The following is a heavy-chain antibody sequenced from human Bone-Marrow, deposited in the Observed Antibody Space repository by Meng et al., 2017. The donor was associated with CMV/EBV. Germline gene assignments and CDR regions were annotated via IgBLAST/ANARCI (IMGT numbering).Heavy chain of an antibody. CDR2: INHSGST. J-gene: IGHJ3*02. D-gene: IGHD1-26*01. CDR1: GGSFSGYY. CDR3: AMMGGHAFDI. V-gene: IGHV4-34*01. Sequence: SETLSLTGAVYGGSFSGYYWSWIRQPPGKGLEWIGEINHSGSTNYNPSLKSRVTISVATSKNQFSLKLSSVTAADTAVYYCAMMGGHAFDIWGQGTMVTVSS.